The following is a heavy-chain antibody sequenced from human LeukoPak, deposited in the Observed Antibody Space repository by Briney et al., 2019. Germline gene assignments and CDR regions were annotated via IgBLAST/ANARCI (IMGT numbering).Heavy chain of an antibody. CDR1: GGSISSGDYY. V-gene: IGHV4-30-4*01. CDR3: ARTRYYYDSSGHDPGDY. CDR2: IYYSGST. J-gene: IGHJ4*02. Sequence: SETLSLTCTVSGGSISSGDYYWSWIRQPPGKGLEWIGYIYYSGSTYYNPSLKSRITISVDTSKNQFSLKLSSVTAADTAVYYCARTRYYYDSSGHDPGDYWGQGTLVTVSS. D-gene: IGHD3-22*01.